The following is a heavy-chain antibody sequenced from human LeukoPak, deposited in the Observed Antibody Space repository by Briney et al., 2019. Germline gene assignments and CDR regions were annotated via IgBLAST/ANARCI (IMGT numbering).Heavy chain of an antibody. CDR1: GYTFSSYY. CDR3: AREKLGVYDSSGYTFDY. D-gene: IGHD3-22*01. J-gene: IGHJ4*02. V-gene: IGHV1-46*04. CDR2: VNPRNGET. Sequence: GASVKVSCKTSGYTFSSYYLHWVRQAPGQGLEWMGIVNPRNGETKYAQRLRDRVTMTRDTSTSKVYMELSSLRSEDTALYYCAREKLGVYDSSGYTFDYWGQGTLVTVSS.